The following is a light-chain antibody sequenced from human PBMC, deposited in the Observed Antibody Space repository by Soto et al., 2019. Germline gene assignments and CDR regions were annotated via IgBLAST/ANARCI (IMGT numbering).Light chain of an antibody. CDR1: SSDVGSYNI. CDR3: CSYAGRSTLV. V-gene: IGLV2-23*01. CDR2: EGS. J-gene: IGLJ3*02. Sequence: QSALTQPASVSGSPGQSITISCTGSSSDVGSYNIVSWHQQYPVKAPKLMIYEGSKRPSGVSNRFSGSKSGNTASLTISGLQAEDEADYYCCSYAGRSTLVFGGGTKLTVL.